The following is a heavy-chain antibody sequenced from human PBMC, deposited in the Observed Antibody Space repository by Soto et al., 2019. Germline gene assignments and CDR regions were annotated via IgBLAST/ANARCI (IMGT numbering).Heavy chain of an antibody. CDR3: ARISSGTGYGMDV. Sequence: QVQLVASGGGVVQPGRSLRLSCAASGFTFSSYAMHWVRQAPGKGLEWVAVISYDGSKKYYADSVKGRFTISRDNSKNTLYLQMNSLRAEDTDVYYCARISSGTGYGMDVWGQGTTVTVSS. CDR1: GFTFSSYA. CDR2: ISYDGSKK. V-gene: IGHV3-30-3*01. D-gene: IGHD6-19*01. J-gene: IGHJ6*02.